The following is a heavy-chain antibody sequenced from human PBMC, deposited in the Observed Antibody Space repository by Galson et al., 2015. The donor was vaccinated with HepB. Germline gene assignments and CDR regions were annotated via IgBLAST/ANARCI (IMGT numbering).Heavy chain of an antibody. V-gene: IGHV3-66*02. J-gene: IGHJ6*02. CDR2: IYSGGST. CDR3: ATTAKIIAAAGRIRFGMDV. D-gene: IGHD6-13*01. CDR1: GFTFSNAW. Sequence: SLRLSCAASGFTFSNAWMSWVRQAPGKGLEWVSVIYSGGSTYYADSVKGRFTISRDNSKNTLYLQMNSLGAEDTAVYYCATTAKIIAAAGRIRFGMDVWGQGTTVTVSS.